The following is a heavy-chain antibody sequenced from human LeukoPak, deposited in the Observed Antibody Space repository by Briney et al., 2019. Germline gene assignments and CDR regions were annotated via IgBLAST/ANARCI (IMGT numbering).Heavy chain of an antibody. CDR2: INPSGGST. CDR1: GYTFTSYY. D-gene: IGHD2-2*01. CDR3: ARDPTRAYYFDY. V-gene: IGHV1-46*01. Sequence: ASVKVSCKASGYTFTSYYMHWVRQAPGQGLEWMGTINPSGGSTSYAQKFQGRVTMTRDTSTSTVYMELSSLRSEDTAVYYCARDPTRAYYFDYWGQGTLVTVSS. J-gene: IGHJ4*02.